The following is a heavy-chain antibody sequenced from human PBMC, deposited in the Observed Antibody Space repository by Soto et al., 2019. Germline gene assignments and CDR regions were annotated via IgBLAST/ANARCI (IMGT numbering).Heavy chain of an antibody. V-gene: IGHV3-7*03. D-gene: IGHD2-2*01. CDR1: GFTFSSYW. Sequence: PGGSLRLSCAASGFTFSSYWMSWVRQAPGKGLEWVANIKQDGSEKYYVDSVKGRFTISRDNAKNSLYLQMNSLRAEDTAVYYCARVESDIVVVPAGWFDPWGQGTLVTVPS. J-gene: IGHJ5*02. CDR2: IKQDGSEK. CDR3: ARVESDIVVVPAGWFDP.